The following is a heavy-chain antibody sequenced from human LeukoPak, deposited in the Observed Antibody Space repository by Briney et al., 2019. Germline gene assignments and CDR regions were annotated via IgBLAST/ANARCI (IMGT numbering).Heavy chain of an antibody. Sequence: SETLSLTCAVYGGSFSGYYWSWIRQPSGKGLEWIGEINHSGSTNYNPSLKSRVTISVDTSKNQFSLKLSSVTAADTAVYYCARGYYYDSSGYYDYWGQGTLVTVSS. CDR3: ARGYYYDSSGYYDY. V-gene: IGHV4-34*01. D-gene: IGHD3-22*01. J-gene: IGHJ4*02. CDR2: INHSGST. CDR1: GGSFSGYY.